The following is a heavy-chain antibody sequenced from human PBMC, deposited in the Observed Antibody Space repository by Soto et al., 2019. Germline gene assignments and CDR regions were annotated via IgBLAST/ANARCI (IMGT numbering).Heavy chain of an antibody. Sequence: SETLFLTCTVSGGSIRSGSHSGSRIRQPPGKGLEWIGYVYHTVTNSYNPSLKSRVSISMDTSKNQFYLHLDSVTAADTAVYFCARDFVYFDSWGQGNLVTVS. CDR3: ARDFVYFDS. CDR1: GGSIRSGSHS. D-gene: IGHD3-3*01. V-gene: IGHV4-61*01. J-gene: IGHJ4*02. CDR2: VYHTVTN.